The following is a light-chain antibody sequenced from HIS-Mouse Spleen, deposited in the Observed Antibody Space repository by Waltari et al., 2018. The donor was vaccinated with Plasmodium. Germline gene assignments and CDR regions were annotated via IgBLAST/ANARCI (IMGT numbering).Light chain of an antibody. V-gene: IGLV1-40*01. CDR2: GNS. Sequence: PSVSGAPGQRVTISCTGSSSNIGAGYDVHWYQQLPGTAPKLLIYGNSNRPSGVPDRFSGSKSGTSASLAITGLQAEDEADYYCQSYDSSLSGSSVFGTGTKVTVL. J-gene: IGLJ1*01. CDR3: QSYDSSLSGSSV. CDR1: SSNIGAGYD.